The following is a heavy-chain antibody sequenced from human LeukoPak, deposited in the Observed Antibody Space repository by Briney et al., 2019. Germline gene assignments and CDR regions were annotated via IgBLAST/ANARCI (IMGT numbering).Heavy chain of an antibody. D-gene: IGHD3-22*01. CDR2: IYSDGST. Sequence: GGSLRLSCAASGITVSRNYMSWVRQAPGKGLEWVSVIYSDGSTYYADSVKGRFTISRDNAKNSLYLQMNSLRAEDTAVYYCARDIYDSSGIDYWGQGTLVTVSS. V-gene: IGHV3-66*01. J-gene: IGHJ4*02. CDR3: ARDIYDSSGIDY. CDR1: GITVSRNY.